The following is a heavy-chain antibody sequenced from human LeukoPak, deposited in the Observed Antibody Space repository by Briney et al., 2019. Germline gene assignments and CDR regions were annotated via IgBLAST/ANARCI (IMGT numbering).Heavy chain of an antibody. CDR2: MNPNSGNT. Sequence: GASVKVSCKASGYTFTSYDINWVRQVTGQGLEWMGWMNPNSGNTGCAQKFQGRVTMTRNTSISTAYMELSSLRSEDTAVYYCARAEKSTKTYYYDSSGYYIDYWGQGPLVTVSS. CDR3: ARAEKSTKTYYYDSSGYYIDY. J-gene: IGHJ4*02. V-gene: IGHV1-8*01. D-gene: IGHD3-22*01. CDR1: GYTFTSYD.